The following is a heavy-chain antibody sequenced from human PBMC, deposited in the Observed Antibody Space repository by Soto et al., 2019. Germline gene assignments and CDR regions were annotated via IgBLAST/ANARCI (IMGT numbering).Heavy chain of an antibody. CDR2: INPTSST. Sequence: ASVKVSCKASGYTFTSYYMHWVRQAPGQGLEWMGIINPTSSTSYAQKFQGRVTMTRDTSTSTVYMELSSLRSEDTAVYYCARGSGPMIEWHWGQGTQVTSPQ. CDR1: GYTFTSYY. V-gene: IGHV1-46*01. CDR3: ARGSGPMIEWH. J-gene: IGHJ4*02. D-gene: IGHD3-22*01.